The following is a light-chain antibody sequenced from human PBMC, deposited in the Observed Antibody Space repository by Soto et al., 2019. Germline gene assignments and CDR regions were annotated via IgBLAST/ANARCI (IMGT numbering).Light chain of an antibody. J-gene: IGLJ2*01. Sequence: QAVVTQPPSVSGAPGQRVTISCTGSSSNIGAGYDVHWYQELPGTAPKLLIYGNSNRPSGVPDRFSGSKSATSASLAISGLQAEDEADYCCQSYDSSLNGVVFGGGTKLTVL. CDR1: SSNIGAGYD. CDR2: GNS. CDR3: QSYDSSLNGVV. V-gene: IGLV1-40*01.